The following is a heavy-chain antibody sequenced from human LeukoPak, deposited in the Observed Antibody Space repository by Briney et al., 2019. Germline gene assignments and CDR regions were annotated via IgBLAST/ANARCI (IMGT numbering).Heavy chain of an antibody. D-gene: IGHD4-17*01. CDR2: IYSGGST. V-gene: IGHV3-66*01. CDR3: ARGDDYGDYFDY. CDR1: GFTVSSNY. Sequence: GGSLRLSCAASGFTVSSNYMSWVRQAPGRGLEWVSVIYSGGSTYYADSVKGRFTISRDNSKNTLYLQMNSLRAEDTAVYYCARGDDYGDYFDYWGQGTLVTVSS. J-gene: IGHJ4*02.